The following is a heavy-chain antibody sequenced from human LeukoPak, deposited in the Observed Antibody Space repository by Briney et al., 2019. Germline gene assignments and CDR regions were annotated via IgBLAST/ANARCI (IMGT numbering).Heavy chain of an antibody. J-gene: IGHJ4*02. Sequence: ASVKVSCKASGGTFSSYAISWVRQAPGQGLEWMGRIIPILGIANYAQKFQGRVTITADKSTSTAYMELSSLRSEDTAVYYCARGLDLYSGSFGYWGQGTLVTVSS. CDR3: ARGLDLYSGSFGY. V-gene: IGHV1-69*04. CDR1: GGTFSSYA. D-gene: IGHD1-26*01. CDR2: IIPILGIA.